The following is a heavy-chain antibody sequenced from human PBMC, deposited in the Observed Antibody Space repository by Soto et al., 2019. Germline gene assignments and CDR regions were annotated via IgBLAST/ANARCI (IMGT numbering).Heavy chain of an antibody. J-gene: IGHJ6*02. V-gene: IGHV4-30-4*01. Sequence: PSETLSLTCTVSGGSISSGDYYWSWIRQPPGKGLEWIGYIYYSGSTYYNPSLKSRVTISVDTSKNQFSLKLSSVTAADTAVYYCAKQQLDPYYYYYGMDVWGQGTTVTVSS. CDR1: GGSISSGDYY. CDR2: IYYSGST. D-gene: IGHD6-13*01. CDR3: AKQQLDPYYYYYGMDV.